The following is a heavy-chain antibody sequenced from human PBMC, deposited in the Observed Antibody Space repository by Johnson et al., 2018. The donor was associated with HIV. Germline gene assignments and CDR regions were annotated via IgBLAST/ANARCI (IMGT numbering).Heavy chain of an antibody. J-gene: IGHJ3*02. D-gene: IGHD1-26*01. CDR3: AKDMRQWELLDAFDI. CDR2: ISSSGSTI. CDR1: GFTFSDYY. V-gene: IGHV3-11*04. Sequence: QVQLVESGGGLVQPGGSLRLSCAASGFTFSDYYMSWIRQAPGKGLEWVSYISSSGSTIYYADSVKGRFTISRDNAKNTLYLQMNSLRAEDTAVYYCAKDMRQWELLDAFDIWGQGTMVTVSS.